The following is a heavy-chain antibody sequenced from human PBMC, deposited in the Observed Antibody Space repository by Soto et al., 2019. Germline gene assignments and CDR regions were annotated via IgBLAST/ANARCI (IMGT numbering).Heavy chain of an antibody. J-gene: IGHJ4*02. CDR1: GSTFNNYL. CDR2: IKTDGSSP. CDR3: ARDRIAGSGSCDN. D-gene: IGHD3-10*01. V-gene: IGHV3-74*01. Sequence: HPGGSRRRSCAASGSTFNNYLMHWVRQAPGKGLVWVSRIKTDGSSPNYADSVEGRFTISSDNAKNTLYLQMNSLRVEDTAVYYCARDRIAGSGSCDNWGQGTLVTVSS.